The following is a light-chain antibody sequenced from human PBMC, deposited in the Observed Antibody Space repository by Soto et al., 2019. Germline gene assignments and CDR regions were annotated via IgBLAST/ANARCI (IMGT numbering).Light chain of an antibody. CDR3: QQYNHYYS. CDR1: QSMDRW. V-gene: IGKV1-5*01. Sequence: DIQLTQSPSTLSASVGDRVTITCRASQSMDRWLAWYQQKPGKAPELLIHDASRLESGVPSRFSGSVSGTEFALTINSLQPDDSATYYCQQYNHYYSFGQGTKVDIK. J-gene: IGKJ2*03. CDR2: DAS.